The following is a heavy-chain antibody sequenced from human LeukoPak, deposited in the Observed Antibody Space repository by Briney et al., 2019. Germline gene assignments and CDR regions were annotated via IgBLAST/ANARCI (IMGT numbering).Heavy chain of an antibody. D-gene: IGHD4-23*01. CDR1: GFTFSRYA. CDR3: AKDQYGGNPQYYFDY. J-gene: IGHJ4*02. CDR2: ISGSGGNT. Sequence: GGSLRLSCAASGFTFSRYAMSWVRQAPGKGLDWVSAISGSGGNTYYADSVKGRFTISRDNSKNTLYLQMNSLRAGDTAVYYCAKDQYGGNPQYYFDYWGQGTLVTVSS. V-gene: IGHV3-23*01.